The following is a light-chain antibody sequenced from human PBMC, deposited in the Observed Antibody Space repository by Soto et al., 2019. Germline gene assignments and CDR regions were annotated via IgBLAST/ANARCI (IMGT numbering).Light chain of an antibody. CDR2: SAF. J-gene: IGKJ5*01. CDR1: QNIGSF. Sequence: DIQMTQSPSSLSSSIGDRVTLTCRASQNIGSFLNWYQEKPGEAPRLPLYSAFRIQSGVPSRFNASGSGTDLTLTISSLQPEDFANYYCQQSYSTLSITFGQGTRLEIK. CDR3: QQSYSTLSIT. V-gene: IGKV1-39*01.